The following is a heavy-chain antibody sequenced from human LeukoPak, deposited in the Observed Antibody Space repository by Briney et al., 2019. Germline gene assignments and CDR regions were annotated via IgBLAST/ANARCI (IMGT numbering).Heavy chain of an antibody. CDR3: ARVKDCSSTSCPEYFQH. CDR1: GGTFSSYA. CDR2: IIPIFGTA. D-gene: IGHD2-2*01. J-gene: IGHJ1*01. Sequence: SVKVSCKASGGTFSSYAISWVRQAPGQGLEWMGGIIPIFGTANYAQKFQGRVTITADESTSTAYMELSSLRSEDTAVYYCARVKDCSSTSCPEYFQHWGQGTLVTVSS. V-gene: IGHV1-69*13.